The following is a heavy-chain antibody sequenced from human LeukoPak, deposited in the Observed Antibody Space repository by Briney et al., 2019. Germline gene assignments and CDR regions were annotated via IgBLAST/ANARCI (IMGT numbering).Heavy chain of an antibody. J-gene: IGHJ4*02. Sequence: GGSLRLSCAASGFTFSSYAMSWVRQAPGKGLEWVGNIKQDGSDKNYMDSVKGRFTISRDNTKNSVYLQMSSLRAEDTAVYYCAREVRGPEYWGQGTLVTVSS. CDR2: IKQDGSDK. D-gene: IGHD1-14*01. CDR3: AREVRGPEY. V-gene: IGHV3-7*01. CDR1: GFTFSSYA.